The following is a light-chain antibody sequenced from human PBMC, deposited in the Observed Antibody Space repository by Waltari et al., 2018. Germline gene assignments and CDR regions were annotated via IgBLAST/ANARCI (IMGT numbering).Light chain of an antibody. Sequence: EIVLTQSPATLSLSPGERATLSCRASQSVSSYLDWYQQKPGQAPRLLIYDASNRATGLPARFSGSGSGTDFTLTISSLEPEDFAVYYCQQRSNWPPWTFGQGTKVEIK. CDR1: QSVSSY. V-gene: IGKV3-11*01. CDR3: QQRSNWPPWT. CDR2: DAS. J-gene: IGKJ1*01.